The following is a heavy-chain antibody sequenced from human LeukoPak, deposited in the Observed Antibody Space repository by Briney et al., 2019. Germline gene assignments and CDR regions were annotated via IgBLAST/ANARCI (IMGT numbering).Heavy chain of an antibody. CDR3: ARDMDKRGYYGMDV. D-gene: IGHD2-2*03. Sequence: GGSLRLSCAASGFTFNDYYMSWIRQAPGKGLEWVSYISSSGNTIYNADSVKGRFTISRDNAKNSLYLQMNSLRAEDTAVYYCARDMDKRGYYGMDVWGQGTTVTVSS. V-gene: IGHV3-11*04. J-gene: IGHJ6*02. CDR2: ISSSGNTI. CDR1: GFTFNDYY.